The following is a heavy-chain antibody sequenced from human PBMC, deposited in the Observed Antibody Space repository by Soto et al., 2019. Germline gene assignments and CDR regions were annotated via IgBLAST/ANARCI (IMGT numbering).Heavy chain of an antibody. CDR1: GYTFFTYD. J-gene: IGHJ5*02. V-gene: IGHV1-18*01. CDR3: ARHHGPTTSENWFDT. D-gene: IGHD5-12*01. CDR2: SSTYSGDT. Sequence: QVHLVQSGVEVKTPGASVKVSCQASGYTFFTYDISWVRQAPGQGLEWMGWSSTYSGDTKYAQKFQGRVTMTTDTSTTTAYLELRSLRSDDTAVYYCARHHGPTTSENWFDTWGQGPLVTVSS.